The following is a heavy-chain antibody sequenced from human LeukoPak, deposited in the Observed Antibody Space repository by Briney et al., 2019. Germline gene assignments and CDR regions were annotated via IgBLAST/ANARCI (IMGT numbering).Heavy chain of an antibody. V-gene: IGHV3-23*01. CDR3: AKDSSSWYYYGMDV. Sequence: GGSLRLSCAASGFTFISYAMSWVRQAPGKGLEWVSAISGSGGSTYYADSVKGRFTISRDNSKNTLYLQMNSLRAEDTAVYYCAKDSSSWYYYGMDVWGQGTTVTVSS. CDR1: GFTFISYA. J-gene: IGHJ6*02. D-gene: IGHD6-13*01. CDR2: ISGSGGST.